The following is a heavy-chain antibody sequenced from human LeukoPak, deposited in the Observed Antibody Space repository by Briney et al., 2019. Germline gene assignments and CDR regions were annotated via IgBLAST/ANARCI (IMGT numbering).Heavy chain of an antibody. Sequence: PSETLSLTCTVSGGSLSNYYWSWIRQPPGKGLEWIGEINHSGSTNYNPSLKSRVTISVDTSKNQFSLKLSSVTAADTAVYYCARRGARYCSSTSCPRGFNWFDPWGQGTLVTVSS. CDR3: ARRGARYCSSTSCPRGFNWFDP. V-gene: IGHV4-34*01. CDR1: GGSLSNYY. J-gene: IGHJ5*02. D-gene: IGHD2-2*01. CDR2: INHSGST.